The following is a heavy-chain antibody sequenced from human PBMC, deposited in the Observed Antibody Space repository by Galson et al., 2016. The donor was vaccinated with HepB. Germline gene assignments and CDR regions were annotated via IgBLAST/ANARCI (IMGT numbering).Heavy chain of an antibody. J-gene: IGHJ4*02. Sequence: SLRLSCAVSGLTFSNYWMLWVRQAPGKGLVWVSRIKWDGSSITYADSVKGRFTISRDNAKNTLYLQMNSLRADDTAVYYRGKDNYGIPDYWGQGTLVTVSS. V-gene: IGHV3-74*01. CDR1: GLTFSNYW. D-gene: IGHD3-10*01. CDR3: GKDNYGIPDY. CDR2: IKWDGSSI.